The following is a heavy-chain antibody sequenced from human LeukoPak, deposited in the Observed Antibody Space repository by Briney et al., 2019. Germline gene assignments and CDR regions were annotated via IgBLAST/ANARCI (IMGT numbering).Heavy chain of an antibody. CDR1: GGSISSGDYY. V-gene: IGHV4-30-4*01. Sequence: PQTLSLTCTVSGGSISSGDYYWSWIRQPPGKGLEWIGYIYYSGSTYYNPSLKSRVTISVDTSKNQFSLKLSSVTAADTAVYYCARYCSSTSCYPNDAFDIWGQGTMVTVSS. J-gene: IGHJ3*02. CDR3: ARYCSSTSCYPNDAFDI. D-gene: IGHD2-2*01. CDR2: IYYSGST.